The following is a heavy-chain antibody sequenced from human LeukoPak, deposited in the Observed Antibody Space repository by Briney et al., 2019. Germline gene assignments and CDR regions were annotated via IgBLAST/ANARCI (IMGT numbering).Heavy chain of an antibody. J-gene: IGHJ4*02. CDR1: GFTVSSTY. D-gene: IGHD1-7*01. Sequence: GGSLRLSCAASGFTVSSTYMSWVRQAPGKGLEWVSAIYSGGSTYYADSVKGRFTISRDISKNTVYLQMNSLRAEDTAVCHCARGGPFTGPTSTPRASDYWGQGILVTVSS. CDR2: IYSGGST. V-gene: IGHV3-66*01. CDR3: ARGGPFTGPTSTPRASDY.